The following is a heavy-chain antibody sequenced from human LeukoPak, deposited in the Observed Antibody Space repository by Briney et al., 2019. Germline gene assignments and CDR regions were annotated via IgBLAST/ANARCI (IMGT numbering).Heavy chain of an antibody. CDR2: INHSGST. D-gene: IGHD1-26*01. V-gene: IGHV4-34*01. J-gene: IGHJ4*02. CDR3: ARGSGSCDY. Sequence: SETLSLTCAVYGGSFSGYYWSWIRQPPGKGLEWIGEINHSGSTNYNPSLKSRVTISVDTSKNQFSLRLSSVTAADTAVYYCARGSGSCDYWGQGTLVTVSS. CDR1: GGSFSGYY.